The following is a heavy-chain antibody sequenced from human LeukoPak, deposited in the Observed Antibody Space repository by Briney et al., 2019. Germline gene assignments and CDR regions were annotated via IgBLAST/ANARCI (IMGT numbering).Heavy chain of an antibody. Sequence: PSETLSLTCTVSGGSISSGSCYWSWIRQPAGKGLEWIGRIYTSGSTNYNPSLKSRVTISVDTSKNQFSLKLSSVTAADTAVYYCARARPPTYYYDSSGYGNYYFDYWGQGTLVTVSS. J-gene: IGHJ4*02. V-gene: IGHV4-61*02. CDR2: IYTSGST. CDR1: GGSISSGSCY. D-gene: IGHD3-22*01. CDR3: ARARPPTYYYDSSGYGNYYFDY.